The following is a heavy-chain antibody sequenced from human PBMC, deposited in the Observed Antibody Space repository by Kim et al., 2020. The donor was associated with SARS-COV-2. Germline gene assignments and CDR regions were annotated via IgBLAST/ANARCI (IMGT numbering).Heavy chain of an antibody. CDR1: GFTFSSYN. CDR2: IGSVPGLI. Sequence: GGSLRLSCVASGFTFSSYNMNWVRQTPDKGLEWVSLIGSVPGLIYYTDSVKGRFTISRDNARNSLFLQMDNLRAEDTGVYYCARDFLNSVSYSFDLWGQGTLVTVSS. J-gene: IGHJ4*02. CDR3: ARDFLNSVSYSFDL. D-gene: IGHD3-10*01. V-gene: IGHV3-48*04.